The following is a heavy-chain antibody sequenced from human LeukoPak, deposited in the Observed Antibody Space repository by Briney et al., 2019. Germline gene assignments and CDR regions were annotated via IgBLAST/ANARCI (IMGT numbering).Heavy chain of an antibody. Sequence: GGSLRLSCAASGFTFSSYWMHWVRQAPGKGLVWVSRINSDGSTTTYADSVKGRFTISRDNARNSLILQMNSLRAEDTAVYYCVRGPGDNSYWGQGALVTVSS. D-gene: IGHD4-17*01. CDR3: VRGPGDNSY. V-gene: IGHV3-74*01. CDR1: GFTFSSYW. J-gene: IGHJ4*02. CDR2: INSDGSTT.